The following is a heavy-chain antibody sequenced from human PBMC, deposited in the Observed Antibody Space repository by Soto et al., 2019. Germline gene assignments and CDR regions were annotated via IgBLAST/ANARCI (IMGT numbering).Heavy chain of an antibody. Sequence: EVQLVESGGGLVKPGGSLRLSCAASGFTFSSYSMNWVRQAPGKGLEWVSSISSSSSYIYYADSVKGRFTISRDNAKNSLYLQMNSRRAEDTAVYYWARDWRAAAGTMDYWGQGTLVTVSS. CDR2: ISSSSSYI. V-gene: IGHV3-21*01. CDR3: ARDWRAAAGTMDY. J-gene: IGHJ4*02. D-gene: IGHD6-13*01. CDR1: GFTFSSYS.